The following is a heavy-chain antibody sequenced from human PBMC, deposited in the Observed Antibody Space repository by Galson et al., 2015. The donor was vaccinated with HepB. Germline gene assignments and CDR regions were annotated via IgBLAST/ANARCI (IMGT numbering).Heavy chain of an antibody. D-gene: IGHD6-19*01. CDR2: ISSSSSYI. V-gene: IGHV3-21*01. CDR3: ARRYSSDPGTNHFGDWYFDL. Sequence: SLRLSCAASGFTFSSYSMNWVRQAPGKGLEWVSSISSSSSYIYYADSVKGRFTISRDNAKNSLYLQMNSLRAEDTAVYYCARRYSSDPGTNHFGDWYFDLWGRGTLVTVSS. CDR1: GFTFSSYS. J-gene: IGHJ2*01.